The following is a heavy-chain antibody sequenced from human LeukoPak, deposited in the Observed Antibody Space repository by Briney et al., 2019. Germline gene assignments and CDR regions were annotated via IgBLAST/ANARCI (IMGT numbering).Heavy chain of an antibody. CDR3: TRTPPKGDTDT. CDR1: GYSFSDFH. V-gene: IGHV1-8*01. J-gene: IGHJ5*02. Sequence: ASVKVSCKPSGYSFSDFHINWVRQATGQGLEWMGWMSPKNGDAGYARKFQGRVTMTRDTSTSTVYMELNRLVSEDSAVYYCTRTPPKGDTDTWGQGTLVTVSS. CDR2: MSPKNGDA. D-gene: IGHD2-21*02.